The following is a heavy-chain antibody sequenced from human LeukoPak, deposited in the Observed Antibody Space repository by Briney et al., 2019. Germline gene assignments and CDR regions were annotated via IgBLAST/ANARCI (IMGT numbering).Heavy chain of an antibody. Sequence: QPGGSLRLSCTASGFTVSSSYMSWVRQAPGKGLECVSVSYRGGSTYSADSVKGRFTISKDNSKNTVYLQMNSLRAEDTAVYYCARVDSSSPDSYYYMDVWGKGTTVTVSS. D-gene: IGHD6-6*01. V-gene: IGHV3-53*01. CDR2: SYRGGST. CDR1: GFTVSSSY. J-gene: IGHJ6*03. CDR3: ARVDSSSPDSYYYMDV.